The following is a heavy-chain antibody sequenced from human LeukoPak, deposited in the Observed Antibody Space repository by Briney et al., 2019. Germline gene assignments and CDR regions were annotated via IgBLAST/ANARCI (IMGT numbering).Heavy chain of an antibody. J-gene: IGHJ5*02. V-gene: IGHV3-30*02. CDR1: GFTFSSYG. CDR3: ARDSGSYRVGWFDP. CDR2: IRYDGSNK. D-gene: IGHD1-26*01. Sequence: GGSLRLSCAASGFTFSSYGMHWVRQGPGKGLEWVAFIRYDGSNKYYGDSVKGRFTISRDNSKNTLYLQMNSLRAEDTAVYYCARDSGSYRVGWFDPWGQGTLVTVSS.